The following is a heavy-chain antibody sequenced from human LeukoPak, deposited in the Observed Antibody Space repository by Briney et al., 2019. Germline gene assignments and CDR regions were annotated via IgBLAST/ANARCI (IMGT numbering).Heavy chain of an antibody. J-gene: IGHJ4*02. CDR2: VYYSGST. V-gene: IGHV4-59*01. Sequence: SETLSLTCTVSGGSISSYYWSWIRQPPGKGLEWIGYVYYSGSTNYKSSLKSRVSISVDTSKNQFSLKLSSVTAADTAVYYCARGHPWQHLPESAFDYWGQGTLITVSS. CDR1: GGSISSYY. CDR3: ARGHPWQHLPESAFDY.